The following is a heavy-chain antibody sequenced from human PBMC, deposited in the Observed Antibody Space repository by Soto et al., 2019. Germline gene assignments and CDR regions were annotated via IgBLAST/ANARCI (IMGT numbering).Heavy chain of an antibody. J-gene: IGHJ5*02. Sequence: PSETLSLTCTVSGGSISSGDYYWSWIRQPPGKGLEWIGYIYYSGSTYYNPSLKSRVTISVDTSKNQFSLKLSSVTAADTAVYYCARFLLPGYYDFWSGYYPPSFLDPWGQGTLVTVSS. CDR2: IYYSGST. CDR3: ARFLLPGYYDFWSGYYPPSFLDP. CDR1: GGSISSGDYY. V-gene: IGHV4-30-4*01. D-gene: IGHD3-3*01.